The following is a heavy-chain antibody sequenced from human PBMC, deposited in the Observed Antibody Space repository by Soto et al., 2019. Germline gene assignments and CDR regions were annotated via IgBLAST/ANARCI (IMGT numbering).Heavy chain of an antibody. V-gene: IGHV1-3*05. CDR3: ARGSGYYYWDDY. CDR2: INAGNGNT. Sequence: QVQLVQSGAEEKKPGASVKVSCTASGYTFTSYAMHWVRQAPGQRLEWMGWINAGNGNTKYSQKFQGRVTITRDTSASTAYMELSSLRSEDTAVYYCARGSGYYYWDDYWGQGTLVTVSS. J-gene: IGHJ4*02. D-gene: IGHD3-22*01. CDR1: GYTFTSYA.